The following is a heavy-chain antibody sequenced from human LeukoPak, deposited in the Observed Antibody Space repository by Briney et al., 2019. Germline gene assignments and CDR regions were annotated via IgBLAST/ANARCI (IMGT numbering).Heavy chain of an antibody. J-gene: IGHJ4*02. CDR1: GGSFSGYY. V-gene: IGHV4-34*01. Sequence: SETLSLTCAVYGGSFSGYYWSWIRQPPGKGLEWIGEINHSGSTSYNPSLKSRVTISVDTSKNQFSLKLSSVTAADTAVYYCARRKGVVLLWFGELSGWFDYWGQGTLVTVSS. D-gene: IGHD3-10*01. CDR2: INHSGST. CDR3: ARRKGVVLLWFGELSGWFDY.